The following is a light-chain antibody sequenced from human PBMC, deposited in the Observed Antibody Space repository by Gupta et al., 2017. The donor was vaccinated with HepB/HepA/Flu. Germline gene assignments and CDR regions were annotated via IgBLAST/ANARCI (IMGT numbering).Light chain of an antibody. Sequence: QSALTQSASVTGSPGPSNILSCSQTSSDVGAYNFVSWFQQDPGKAPKLIIFDVDNRPSGVSNRFSGSKSGNTASLTISGLQAEDEADYYCSSYTISNTYVFGTGTKVTVL. J-gene: IGLJ1*01. CDR3: SSYTISNTYV. CDR2: DVD. CDR1: SSDVGAYNF. V-gene: IGLV2-14*03.